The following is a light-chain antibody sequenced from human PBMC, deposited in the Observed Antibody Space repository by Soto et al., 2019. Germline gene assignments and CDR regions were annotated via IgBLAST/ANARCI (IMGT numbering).Light chain of an antibody. CDR1: SGSVSTSDY. Sequence: QTVVTQEPSFSVSPGRTVTLTCGLSSGSVSTSDYPSWYQQTPGQAPRTLIYSTNTRSSGVPDRFSGSILGNKAALTITGAQADDESDYYCVLYMGSGIWVFGGGTQLTVL. CDR3: VLYMGSGIWV. CDR2: STN. V-gene: IGLV8-61*01. J-gene: IGLJ3*02.